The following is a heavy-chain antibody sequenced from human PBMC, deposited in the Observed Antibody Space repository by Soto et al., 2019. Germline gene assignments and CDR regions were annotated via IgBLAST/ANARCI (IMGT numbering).Heavy chain of an antibody. V-gene: IGHV4-30-4*01. D-gene: IGHD3-22*01. CDR1: GGSISSGDYY. J-gene: IGHJ4*02. CDR3: GRKNYDSSGYRLDY. CDR2: IYYSGST. Sequence: SETLSLTCTVSGGSISSGDYYWSWIRQPPGKGLEWIGYIYYSGSTYYNPSLKSRVTISVDTSKNQFSLKLSSVTAADTAVYYCGRKNYDSSGYRLDYWGQGTLVTVSS.